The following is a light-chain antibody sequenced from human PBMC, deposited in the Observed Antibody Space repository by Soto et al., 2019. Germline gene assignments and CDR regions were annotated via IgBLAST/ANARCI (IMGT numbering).Light chain of an antibody. J-gene: IGKJ2*01. CDR3: QQYYNTPYT. CDR2: WAS. V-gene: IGKV4-1*01. Sequence: DIVMTQSPESLAVSLGERATINCKSSQSVLFSSNNRNYLAWYQQKPGQPPKLLISWASTRESGVPDRFSGSGSWTDFTLTISSLQAEDVAVYYCQQYYNTPYTFGQGTKLEIK. CDR1: QSVLFSSNNRNY.